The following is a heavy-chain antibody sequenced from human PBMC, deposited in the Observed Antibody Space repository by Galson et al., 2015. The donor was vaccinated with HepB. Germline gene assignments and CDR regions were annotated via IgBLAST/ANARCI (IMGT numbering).Heavy chain of an antibody. Sequence: SVKVSCKAFGYPFISYSLHWVRQAPGQGLEWMGIITPSGGSTNYAQKFQGRVTMTGDTSTSTVHMELSSLTSEDTAVYFCASDNWNYDRAFDIWGQGTTVTVSS. J-gene: IGHJ3*02. CDR3: ASDNWNYDRAFDI. CDR1: GYPFISYS. CDR2: ITPSGGST. V-gene: IGHV1-46*01. D-gene: IGHD1-7*01.